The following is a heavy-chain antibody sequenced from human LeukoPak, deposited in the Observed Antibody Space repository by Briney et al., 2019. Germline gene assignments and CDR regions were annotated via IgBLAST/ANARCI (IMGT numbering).Heavy chain of an antibody. CDR1: GFIFSSYS. CDR2: ISYDGSNK. CDR3: ARFASTDSSGYPFDY. J-gene: IGHJ4*02. V-gene: IGHV3-30*03. Sequence: TGGSLRLSCAASGFIFSSYSMNWVRQAPGKGLEWVAVISYDGSNKYYADSVKGRFTISRDNSKNTLYLQMNSLRAEDTAVYYCARFASTDSSGYPFDYWGQGTLVTVSS. D-gene: IGHD3-22*01.